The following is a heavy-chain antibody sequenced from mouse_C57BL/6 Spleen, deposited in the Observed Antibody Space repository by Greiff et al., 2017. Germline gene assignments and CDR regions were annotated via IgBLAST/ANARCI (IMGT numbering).Heavy chain of an antibody. CDR1: GFTFSSYA. CDR3: AREVEDYAMDY. CDR2: ISDGGSYT. D-gene: IGHD1-3*01. J-gene: IGHJ4*01. Sequence: EVKLMESGGGLVKPGGSLKLSCAASGFTFSSYAMSWVRQTPEKRLEWVATISDGGSYTYYPDNVKGRFTISRDNAKNNLYLQMSHLKSEDTAMYYCAREVEDYAMDYWGQGTSVTVSS. V-gene: IGHV5-4*01.